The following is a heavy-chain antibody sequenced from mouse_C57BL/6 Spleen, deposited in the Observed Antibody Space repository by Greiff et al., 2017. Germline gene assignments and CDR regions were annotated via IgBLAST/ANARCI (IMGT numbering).Heavy chain of an antibody. Sequence: EVQLQESGGGLVQPKGSLKLSCAASGFSFNTYAMNWVRQAPGKGLEWVARIRSKSNNYATYYADSVKDRFTISRDDSESMLYLQMNNLKTEDTAMYYCVRLGYSNYGGYFDVWGTGTTVTVSS. J-gene: IGHJ1*03. D-gene: IGHD2-5*01. CDR2: IRSKSNNYAT. CDR3: VRLGYSNYGGYFDV. V-gene: IGHV10-1*01. CDR1: GFSFNTYA.